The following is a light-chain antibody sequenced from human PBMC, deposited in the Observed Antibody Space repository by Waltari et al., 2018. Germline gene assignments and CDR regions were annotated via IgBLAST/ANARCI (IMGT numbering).Light chain of an antibody. CDR2: NAS. CDR1: QSISSW. Sequence: DIQMTQSPSTLSASVGDRVSNTCRASQSISSWLAWYRQKPGKAPTLLIYNASRLESGVPSRFSGSGSGTEFALTISSLQPDDFATYYCQQYDSYSGTFGQGTKVEIK. J-gene: IGKJ1*01. V-gene: IGKV1-5*03. CDR3: QQYDSYSGT.